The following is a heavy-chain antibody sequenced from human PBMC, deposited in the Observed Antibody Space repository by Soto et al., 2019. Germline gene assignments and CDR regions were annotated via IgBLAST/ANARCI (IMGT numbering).Heavy chain of an antibody. Sequence: SETLSLTCTVSGGSISSSSYYWGWIRQPPGKGLEWIGSIYYSGSTYHNPSLKSRVTISVDTSKNQFSLKLSSVTAADTAVYYCARQANDVAAPNWFDPWGQGTLVTVSS. CDR3: ARQANDVAAPNWFDP. CDR2: IYYSGST. J-gene: IGHJ5*02. V-gene: IGHV4-39*01. D-gene: IGHD2-21*01. CDR1: GGSISSSSYY.